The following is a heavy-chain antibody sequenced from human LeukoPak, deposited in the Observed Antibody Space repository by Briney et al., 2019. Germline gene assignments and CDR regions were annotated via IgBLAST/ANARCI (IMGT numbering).Heavy chain of an antibody. D-gene: IGHD1-26*01. Sequence: PGGSLRLSCAASGFTFSSYAMSWVRQAPGKGLEWVSTISGSGRSTYYVDSVEGRFTISRDNSKNTLYLQMNSLRAEDTAVYYCARNRGSYSFWYFDLWGRGTLVTVSS. CDR2: ISGSGRST. CDR3: ARNRGSYSFWYFDL. CDR1: GFTFSSYA. J-gene: IGHJ2*01. V-gene: IGHV3-23*01.